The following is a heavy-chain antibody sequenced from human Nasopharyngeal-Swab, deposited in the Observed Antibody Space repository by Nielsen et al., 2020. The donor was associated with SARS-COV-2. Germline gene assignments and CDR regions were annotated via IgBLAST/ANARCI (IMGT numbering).Heavy chain of an antibody. CDR3: ARDTTYDFWSGYSKSFDY. V-gene: IGHV3-48*01. CDR1: GFTFSSYS. CDR2: ISSSSSTI. Sequence: GGSLRLSCAASGFTFSSYSMNWVRQAPGKGLEWVSYISSSSSTIYYADSVKGRFTISRDNAKNSLYLQMNSLRAEDTAAYYCARDTTYDFWSGYSKSFDYWGQGTLVTVSS. J-gene: IGHJ4*02. D-gene: IGHD3-3*01.